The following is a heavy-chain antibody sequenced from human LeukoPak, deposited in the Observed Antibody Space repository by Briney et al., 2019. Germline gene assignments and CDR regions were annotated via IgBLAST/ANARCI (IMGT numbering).Heavy chain of an antibody. Sequence: PSETLSLTCAVYGGSFSGYYWSWIRQPPGKGLEWIGEINHSGSTNYNPSLKSRVTISVDTPKNQFSLKLSSVTAADTAVYYCARVVDTAMDTDYWGQGTLVTVSS. CDR2: INHSGST. D-gene: IGHD5-18*01. CDR3: ARVVDTAMDTDY. CDR1: GGSFSGYY. J-gene: IGHJ4*02. V-gene: IGHV4-34*01.